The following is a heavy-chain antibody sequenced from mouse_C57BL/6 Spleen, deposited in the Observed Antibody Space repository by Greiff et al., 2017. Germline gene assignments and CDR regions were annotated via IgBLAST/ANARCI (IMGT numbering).Heavy chain of an antibody. CDR1: GYTFTDYY. D-gene: IGHD1-1*01. CDR3: ARGQFITTVVAPSY. V-gene: IGHV1-26*01. J-gene: IGHJ2*01. Sequence: EVQLQQSGPELVKPGASVKISCKASGYTFTDYYMNWVKQSRGKSLEWIGDINPNNGGTSYNQKFKGKATMTVDKSSSTAYMELRSLTSENSAVYYCARGQFITTVVAPSYWGQGTTLTVSS. CDR2: INPNNGGT.